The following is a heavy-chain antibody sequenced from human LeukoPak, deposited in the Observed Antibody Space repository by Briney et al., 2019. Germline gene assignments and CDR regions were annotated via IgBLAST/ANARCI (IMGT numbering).Heavy chain of an antibody. V-gene: IGHV5-10-1*01. D-gene: IGHD5-12*01. Sequence: GESLKISCKGSGYSFTSYWISWVRRMPGKGLEWMGRIDPSDSYTNYSPSFQGHVTISADKSISTAYLQWSSLKASDTAMYCCVQSGYDRSPDYWGQGTLVTVSS. CDR3: VQSGYDRSPDY. CDR2: IDPSDSYT. CDR1: GYSFTSYW. J-gene: IGHJ4*02.